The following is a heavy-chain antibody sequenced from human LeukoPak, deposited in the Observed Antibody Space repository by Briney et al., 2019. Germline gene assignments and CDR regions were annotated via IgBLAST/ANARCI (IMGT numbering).Heavy chain of an antibody. V-gene: IGHV4-4*07. CDR2: IYTSGST. D-gene: IGHD6-13*01. Sequence: SETLSLTCTVSGGSISSYYWSWIRQPAGKGLEWIGRIYTSGSTNYNPSLKSRVTMSVATSKNQFSLKLSSVTAADTAVYYCARGVVAAAGYYFDYWGQGTLVTVSS. J-gene: IGHJ4*02. CDR3: ARGVVAAAGYYFDY. CDR1: GGSISSYY.